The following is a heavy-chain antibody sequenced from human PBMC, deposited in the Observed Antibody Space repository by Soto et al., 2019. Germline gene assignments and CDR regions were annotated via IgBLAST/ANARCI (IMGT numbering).Heavy chain of an antibody. CDR1: GLTSSSYG. CDR3: AKLGQQLAFDY. V-gene: IGHV3-30*18. Sequence: QVQLVESGGGVVQPGRSLRPSFAPPGLTSSSYGMHWVGQAPGKGLEWVAVISYDGSNKYYADSVKGRFTISRDNSKNTLYLQMNSLRAEDTAVYYCAKLGQQLAFDYWGQGTLVTVSS. D-gene: IGHD6-13*01. J-gene: IGHJ4*02. CDR2: ISYDGSNK.